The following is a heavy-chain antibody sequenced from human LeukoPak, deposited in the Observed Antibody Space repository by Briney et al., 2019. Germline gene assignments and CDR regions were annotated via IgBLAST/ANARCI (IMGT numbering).Heavy chain of an antibody. J-gene: IGHJ1*01. CDR2: VYYSGST. Sequence: SETLSLTCTVSGGSISSYYWSWIRQPPGKGLEWIGYVYYSGSTNYNPSLKSRVTISVDTSKNQFSLKLSSVTAADTAVYYCARGSRDGYNFQHWGQGTLVTVSS. V-gene: IGHV4-59*01. CDR3: ARGSRDGYNFQH. D-gene: IGHD5-24*01. CDR1: GGSISSYY.